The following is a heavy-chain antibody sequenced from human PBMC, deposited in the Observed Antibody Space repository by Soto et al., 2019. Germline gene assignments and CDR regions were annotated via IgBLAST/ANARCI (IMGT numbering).Heavy chain of an antibody. Sequence: QVQLVQSGAEAKKPGSSVKVSCKASGGTFSSYAISWVRQAPGQGLEWMGGVIPMFGSSNYAQKFQGRVTITADESTSTAYMELNSLRFEDTAVYYCARGRGSGTYAPVGYWGQRTLVTVSS. CDR2: VIPMFGSS. D-gene: IGHD1-26*01. CDR1: GGTFSSYA. J-gene: IGHJ4*02. V-gene: IGHV1-69*01. CDR3: ARGRGSGTYAPVGY.